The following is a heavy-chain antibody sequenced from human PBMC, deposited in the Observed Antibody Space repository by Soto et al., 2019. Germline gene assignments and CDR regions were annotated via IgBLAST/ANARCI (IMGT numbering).Heavy chain of an antibody. Sequence: GASVKVSCKASGGTFSSYAISWVRQAPGQGLEWMGGIIPIFGTANYAQKFQGRVTITADESTSTAYMELSSLRSEDTAVYYCARDRYSSYYYYGMDVWGQGTTVTVSS. CDR1: GGTFSSYA. J-gene: IGHJ6*02. CDR2: IIPIFGTA. D-gene: IGHD6-19*01. CDR3: ARDRYSSYYYYGMDV. V-gene: IGHV1-69*13.